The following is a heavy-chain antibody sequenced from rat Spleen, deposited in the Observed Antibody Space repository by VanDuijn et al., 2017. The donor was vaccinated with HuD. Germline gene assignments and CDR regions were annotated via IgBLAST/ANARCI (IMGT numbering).Heavy chain of an antibody. Sequence: EVQLVESGGGLVQPGRSLKLSCVVSGFTFSSYWMYWIRQAPGKGLEWVSSINTDGGSTYYSDSVKGRFTVSRDNAENTVYLQMNSLQTDDTGTYYCTRDLDGSFDYWGQGVMVTVSS. CDR1: GFTFSSYW. V-gene: IGHV5-58*01. J-gene: IGHJ2*01. D-gene: IGHD1-12*02. CDR2: INTDGGST. CDR3: TRDLDGSFDY.